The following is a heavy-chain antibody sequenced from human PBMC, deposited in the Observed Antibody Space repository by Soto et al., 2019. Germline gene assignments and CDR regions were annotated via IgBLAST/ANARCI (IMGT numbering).Heavy chain of an antibody. D-gene: IGHD6-19*01. CDR3: ARDRLNRLSQGAVADY. Sequence: GGSLRLSCSASVFTFSSYAMHWVRQAPGKGLEYVSAISSNGGSTYYANSVKGRFTISRDNSKNTLYLQMGSLRAEDMAVYYCARDRLNRLSQGAVADYWGQGTLVTVS. J-gene: IGHJ4*02. CDR1: VFTFSSYA. CDR2: ISSNGGST. V-gene: IGHV3-64*01.